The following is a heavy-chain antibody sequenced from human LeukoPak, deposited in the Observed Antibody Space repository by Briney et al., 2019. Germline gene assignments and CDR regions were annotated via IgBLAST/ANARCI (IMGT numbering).Heavy chain of an antibody. Sequence: GGSLRLSCAASGFTFSSYGMHWVRQAPGKGLEWVAVISYDGSNKYYADSVKGRFTISRDNSKNTLYLQMNSLRAEDTAVYYWAKAPHYYVSGSHLVGMAVGGQGPTATVSS. J-gene: IGHJ6*02. D-gene: IGHD3-10*01. CDR2: ISYDGSNK. V-gene: IGHV3-30*18. CDR1: GFTFSSYG. CDR3: AKAPHYYVSGSHLVGMAV.